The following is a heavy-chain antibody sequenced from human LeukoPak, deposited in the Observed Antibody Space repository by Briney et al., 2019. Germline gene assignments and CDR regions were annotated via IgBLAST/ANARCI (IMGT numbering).Heavy chain of an antibody. CDR3: ARGLGDSYPVRLALDAFDI. V-gene: IGHV4-34*01. CDR1: GGSFSGYY. J-gene: IGHJ3*02. Sequence: SETLSLTCAVYGGSFSGYYWSWIRQPPGKGLEWIGEINHSGSTNYNPSLKSRVTISVDTSKNQFSLKLSSVTAADTAVYYCARGLGDSYPVRLALDAFDIWGQGTMVTVSS. CDR2: INHSGST. D-gene: IGHD2-21*02.